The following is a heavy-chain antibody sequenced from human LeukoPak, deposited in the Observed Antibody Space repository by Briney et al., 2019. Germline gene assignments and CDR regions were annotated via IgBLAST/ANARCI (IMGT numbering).Heavy chain of an antibody. CDR2: IDYSGST. V-gene: IGHV4-39*01. CDR1: GGSISSSSYY. Sequence: SETLSLTCTVSGGSISSSSYYWGWIRQPPGKGLEWFGSIDYSGSTYYNPSLKSRVTISVDTSKTQFSLKLSSVTAADTAVYYCARAKPNYYYYMDVWGKGTTVTVSS. CDR3: ARAKPNYYYYMDV. J-gene: IGHJ6*03.